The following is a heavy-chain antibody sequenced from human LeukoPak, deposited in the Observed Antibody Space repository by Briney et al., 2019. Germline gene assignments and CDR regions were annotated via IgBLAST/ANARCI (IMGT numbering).Heavy chain of an antibody. Sequence: GASVKVSCKASGYTFTSYYMHWVRQAPGQGLEWMGIINPSGGSTSYAQKFQGRVTMTRDTSTSTVYVELSSLRSEDTAVYYCAIHSYGPPFDYWGQGTLVTVSS. CDR3: AIHSYGPPFDY. D-gene: IGHD5-18*01. CDR2: INPSGGST. V-gene: IGHV1-46*01. CDR1: GYTFTSYY. J-gene: IGHJ4*02.